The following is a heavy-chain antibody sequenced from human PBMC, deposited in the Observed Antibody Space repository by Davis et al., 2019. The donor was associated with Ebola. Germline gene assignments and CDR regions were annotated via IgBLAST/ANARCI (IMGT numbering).Heavy chain of an antibody. V-gene: IGHV3-23*01. Sequence: GESLKISCAASGFTFSSYAMIWVRQTPGKGLEWVSTISGSGISTDYADSVRGRFTISRDNSKNTLHLQMNSLRAEDTAVYYCAKNIAARHHFDSWGQGTLVTVSS. CDR2: ISGSGIST. D-gene: IGHD6-6*01. CDR3: AKNIAARHHFDS. J-gene: IGHJ4*02. CDR1: GFTFSSYA.